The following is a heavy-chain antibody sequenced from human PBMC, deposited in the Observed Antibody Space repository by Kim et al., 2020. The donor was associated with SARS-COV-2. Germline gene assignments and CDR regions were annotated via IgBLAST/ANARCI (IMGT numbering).Heavy chain of an antibody. CDR1: GFTFSSYG. Sequence: GGSLTLSCAASGFTFSSYGMHWVRQAPGKGLEWVAVIWYDGSNKYYAASVKGRFTISRDNSKNTLYLQMTSLRAEDTAVYYSARDIRYRRSTIDDCYWG. D-gene: IGHD2-2*01. V-gene: IGHV3-33*08. CDR3: ARDIRYRRSTIDDCY. CDR2: IWYDGSNK. J-gene: IGHJ4*01.